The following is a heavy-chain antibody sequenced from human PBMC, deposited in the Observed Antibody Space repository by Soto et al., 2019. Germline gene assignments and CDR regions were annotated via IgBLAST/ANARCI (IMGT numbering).Heavy chain of an antibody. D-gene: IGHD4-17*01. CDR1: GYTFTSYG. CDR2: ISAYNGNK. J-gene: IGHJ4*01. Sequence: QVPLVQSGAEGKKPGASVKVSCKASGYTFTSYGISWVRQAPGQGLEWMGWISAYNGNKNYAQKLQERVTMTSATSTSTAYMELRSLRSDDTAVYYCARDGQIAPAHGTVTTFDYWGHGSLVTVSS. V-gene: IGHV1-18*04. CDR3: ARDGQIAPAHGTVTTFDY.